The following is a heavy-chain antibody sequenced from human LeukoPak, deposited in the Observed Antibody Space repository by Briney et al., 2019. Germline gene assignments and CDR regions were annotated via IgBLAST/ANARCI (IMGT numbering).Heavy chain of an antibody. CDR3: ARQLRGVATTFDY. D-gene: IGHD5-12*01. CDR1: GGSVSGYH. Sequence: SETLSLTCTVSGGSVSGYHWSWVRQPPGKGLEWIAYIYYGGSTNYNPSLKSRVTISVDTSKNQFSLKLSSVTAADTAMYYCARQLRGVATTFDYWGQGSLVTVSS. CDR2: IYYGGST. V-gene: IGHV4-59*08. J-gene: IGHJ4*02.